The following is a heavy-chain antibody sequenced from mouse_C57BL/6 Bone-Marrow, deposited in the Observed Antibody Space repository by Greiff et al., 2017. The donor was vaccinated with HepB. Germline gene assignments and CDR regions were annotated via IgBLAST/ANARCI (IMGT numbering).Heavy chain of an antibody. D-gene: IGHD3-2*02. V-gene: IGHV14-4*01. CDR3: TTWSAQATMDY. CDR1: GFNIKDDY. CDR2: IAPENGDT. Sequence: EVQLQQSGAELVRPGASVKLSCTASGFNIKDDYMHWVKQRPEQGLEWIGLIAPENGDTEYASQFQGKATIPADTSSKPAYMQLSSLTSEDTAVYYCTTWSAQATMDYWGQGTTLTVSS. J-gene: IGHJ2*01.